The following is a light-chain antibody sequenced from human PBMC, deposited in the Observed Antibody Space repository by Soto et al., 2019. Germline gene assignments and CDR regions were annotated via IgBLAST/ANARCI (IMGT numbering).Light chain of an antibody. J-gene: IGLJ3*02. CDR3: CSYAVANTLV. V-gene: IGLV2-14*01. Sequence: QSVLTQPASVSGSPGQSITISCTGSSNDVGIYNYVSWYQQHPGKAPRLIIYEVTNRPSGVSDRFSGSKSDNTASLTISGLQSEDEADYYCCSYAVANTLVFGGGTKLTVL. CDR2: EVT. CDR1: SNDVGIYNY.